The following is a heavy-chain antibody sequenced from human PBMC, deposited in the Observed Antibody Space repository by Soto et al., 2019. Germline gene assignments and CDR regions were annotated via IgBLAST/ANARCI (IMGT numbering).Heavy chain of an antibody. CDR2: ISYDGNNK. J-gene: IGHJ4*01. CDR1: RFTFSSYG. V-gene: IGHV3-30*18. D-gene: IGHD3-16*01. CDR3: AKDQEATIGEYVDC. Sequence: LSSASSRFTFSSYGMHWVHQAPGKGLERVAVISYDGNNKYYADSVKGRFTISRDNSKNPLYQQLNSLRAEGKAMYFWAKDQEATIGEYVDCWGPGTLVIVSS.